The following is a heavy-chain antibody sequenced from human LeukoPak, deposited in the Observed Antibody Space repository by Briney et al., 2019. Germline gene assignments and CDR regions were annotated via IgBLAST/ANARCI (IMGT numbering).Heavy chain of an antibody. D-gene: IGHD3-10*01. CDR1: GFTFSNTW. Sequence: TGGSLRLSCAASGFTFSNTWMNWVRQAPGKGLEWAGRIQSKTDGGTTEYAAPVKGRFTISRDDSKTTLYLQMNSLKTEDTAVYYCATLTVRGVINIWGQGTLVTVSS. CDR2: IQSKTDGGTT. CDR3: ATLTVRGVINI. J-gene: IGHJ4*02. V-gene: IGHV3-15*01.